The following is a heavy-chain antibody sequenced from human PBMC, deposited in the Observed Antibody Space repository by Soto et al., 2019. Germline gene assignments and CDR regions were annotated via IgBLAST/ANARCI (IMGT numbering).Heavy chain of an antibody. V-gene: IGHV1-18*01. CDR2: ISAYNGNT. Sequence: ASVKVSCKASGYTFTSYGISWVRQAPGQGLEWMGWISAYNGNTNYAQKLQGRVTMTTDTSTSTAYMELRSLRSDDTAVYYCATNVGYCSGGSCYYLDYWGQGPRVTVSS. CDR1: GYTFTSYG. D-gene: IGHD2-15*01. J-gene: IGHJ4*02. CDR3: ATNVGYCSGGSCYYLDY.